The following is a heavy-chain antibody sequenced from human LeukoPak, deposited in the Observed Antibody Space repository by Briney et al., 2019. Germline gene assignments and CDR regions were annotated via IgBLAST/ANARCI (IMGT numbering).Heavy chain of an antibody. CDR1: GGSISSGGYY. CDR3: ARGPPSYSPTMVRGVPTPPFDP. Sequence: PSETLSLTCTVSGGSISSGGYYWSWIRQPPGKGLEWIGEINHSGSTNYNPSLKSRVTISVDTSKNQFSLKLSSVTAADTAVYYCARGPPSYSPTMVRGVPTPPFDPWGQGTLVTVSS. J-gene: IGHJ5*02. D-gene: IGHD3-10*01. V-gene: IGHV4-39*07. CDR2: INHSGST.